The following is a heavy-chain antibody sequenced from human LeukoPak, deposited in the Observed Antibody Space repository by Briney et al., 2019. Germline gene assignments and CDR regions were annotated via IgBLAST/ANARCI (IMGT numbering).Heavy chain of an antibody. CDR2: TSSSDAGT. CDR1: GFTLSTYA. D-gene: IGHD3-10*01. V-gene: IGHV3-23*01. J-gene: IGHJ4*02. Sequence: GGSLRLSCAASGFTLSTYAMSWVRQTPGKGLGWVAATSSSDAGTYHADSVKGRFTISRDNAKNSLYLQMNSLRADDTAVYYCARDGSGRVPEMSAPDYWGQGTLVTVSS. CDR3: ARDGSGRVPEMSAPDY.